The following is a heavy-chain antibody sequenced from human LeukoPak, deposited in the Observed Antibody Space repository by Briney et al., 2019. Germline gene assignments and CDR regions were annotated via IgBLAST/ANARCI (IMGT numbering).Heavy chain of an antibody. CDR2: ISYDGSNK. Sequence: GGSLRLSCAASGFTFSSYAMHWVRQAPGKGLEWVAVISYDGSNKYYADSVKGRFTISRDNSKSTLYLQMNSLRAEDTAVYYCARDRGYSYGIDYWGQGTLVTVSS. D-gene: IGHD5-18*01. V-gene: IGHV3-30-3*01. CDR3: ARDRGYSYGIDY. J-gene: IGHJ4*02. CDR1: GFTFSSYA.